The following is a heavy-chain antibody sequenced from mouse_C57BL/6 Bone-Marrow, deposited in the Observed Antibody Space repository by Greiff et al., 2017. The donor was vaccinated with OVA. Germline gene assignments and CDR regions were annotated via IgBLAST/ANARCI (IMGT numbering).Heavy chain of an antibody. CDR3: ARGEDYAMDY. Sequence: QVQLKQPGAELVMPGASVKLSCKASGYSFTSYWMHWVKQRPGQGLEWIGEIDPSDSSTNYTPKFKGKSTLTVDKSSSTAYMQLSSLTSEDSAVYYCARGEDYAMDYWGQGTSVTVSS. CDR1: GYSFTSYW. J-gene: IGHJ4*01. CDR2: IDPSDSST. V-gene: IGHV1-69*01.